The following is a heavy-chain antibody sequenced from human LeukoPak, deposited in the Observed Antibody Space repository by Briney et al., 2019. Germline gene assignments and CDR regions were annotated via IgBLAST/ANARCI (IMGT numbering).Heavy chain of an antibody. CDR1: EDTFTNYY. CDR2: INPNGGRT. J-gene: IGHJ3*01. CDR3: ARDMNTRVTPFSYAFDL. Sequence: GASVKVSCKASEDTFTNYYMHWVRQAPGQGLEWLGLINPNGGRTAYAQNFQGRVTMTRDTSTTTLYLELSSLRSDDTAVYYCARDMNTRVTPFSYAFDLWGQGTMVTVSS. D-gene: IGHD4-23*01. V-gene: IGHV1-46*01.